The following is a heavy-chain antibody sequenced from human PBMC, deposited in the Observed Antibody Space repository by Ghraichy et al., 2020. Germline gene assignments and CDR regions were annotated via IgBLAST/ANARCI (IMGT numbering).Heavy chain of an antibody. D-gene: IGHD3-22*01. Sequence: SETLSLTCTVSGGSVSSGSYYWSWIRQPPGKGLEWFGYIYYSGSTNYNPSLKSRVTISVDTSKNQFSLKLSSVTAADTAVYYWARDDYYEGWFDPWGQGTLVTVSS. V-gene: IGHV4-61*01. CDR3: ARDDYYEGWFDP. CDR1: GGSVSSGSYY. J-gene: IGHJ5*02. CDR2: IYYSGST.